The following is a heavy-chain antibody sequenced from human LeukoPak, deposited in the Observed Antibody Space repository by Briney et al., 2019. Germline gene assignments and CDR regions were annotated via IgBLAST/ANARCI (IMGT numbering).Heavy chain of an antibody. D-gene: IGHD2-15*01. CDR3: VRIIPMAAA. J-gene: IGHJ4*02. CDR2: FNSDGSST. Sequence: GGSLRLSCAASGFTFSSYRMHWVRQAPGKGLVWVSRFNSDGSSTTYADSVKGRFTISRDNAKNTLYLQMNSLRAEDTAVYYCVRIIPMAAAWGQGTLVTVSS. V-gene: IGHV3-74*01. CDR1: GFTFSSYR.